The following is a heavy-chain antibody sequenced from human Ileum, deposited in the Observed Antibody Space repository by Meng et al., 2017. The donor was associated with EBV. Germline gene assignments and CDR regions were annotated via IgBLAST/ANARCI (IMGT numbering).Heavy chain of an antibody. Sequence: QGQLVQSGAEVKKPGSSVKVACKTSGGSFSTHTFSWVRQAPGQGLEWTGGLIAVFDKTKAAPRFQDRVTFTADESTSTAYMELSSLTFDDTAVYFCARGRRNEPLFDYWGQGTLVTVSS. CDR1: GGSFSTHT. V-gene: IGHV1-69*13. J-gene: IGHJ4*02. CDR2: LIAVFDKT. D-gene: IGHD1-14*01. CDR3: ARGRRNEPLFDY.